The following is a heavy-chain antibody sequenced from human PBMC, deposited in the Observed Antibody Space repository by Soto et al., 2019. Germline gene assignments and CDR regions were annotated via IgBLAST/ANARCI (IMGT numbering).Heavy chain of an antibody. D-gene: IGHD1-1*01. CDR1: GYTFTGYY. J-gene: IGHJ6*02. Sequence: GASVKVSCKASGYTFTGYYMHWVRRAPGQGLEWMGWINPNSGGTNYAQKFQGWVTMTRDTSISTAYMELGRLRSDDTAVYYCARARHLEEDGMDVWGQGTTVTVSS. CDR2: INPNSGGT. CDR3: ARARHLEEDGMDV. V-gene: IGHV1-2*04.